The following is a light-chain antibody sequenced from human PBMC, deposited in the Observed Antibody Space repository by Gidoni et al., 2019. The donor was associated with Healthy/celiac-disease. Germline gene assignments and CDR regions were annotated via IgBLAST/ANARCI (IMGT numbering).Light chain of an antibody. J-gene: IGKJ4*01. CDR1: QSVSSSF. V-gene: IGKV3-20*01. CDR2: GAS. Sequence: EIVLTQSPGTLSLSPGERVTLSCRASQSVSSSFIAWYQQKPGQAPRLLIYGASSRATGIPDRFSGSGSGTDCTLTISRLEPEDFAVYYCQQYGSSLPLTFGGGTKVEIK. CDR3: QQYGSSLPLT.